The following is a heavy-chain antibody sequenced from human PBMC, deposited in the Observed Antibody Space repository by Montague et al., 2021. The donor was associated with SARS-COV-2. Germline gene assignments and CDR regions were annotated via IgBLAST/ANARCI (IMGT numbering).Heavy chain of an antibody. CDR2: IFHSGTT. J-gene: IGHJ4*02. CDR1: GDSISSSYW. Sequence: LSLTCAVSGDSISSSYWWNWVRQSPGKGLEWIGEIFHSGTTNYNPSLKSRITISVDKSRNQFSLRLSSVTAADTAIYYCASWSESNSWYQASLDYWGQGTLITVSS. D-gene: IGHD6-13*01. V-gene: IGHV4-4*02. CDR3: ASWSESNSWYQASLDY.